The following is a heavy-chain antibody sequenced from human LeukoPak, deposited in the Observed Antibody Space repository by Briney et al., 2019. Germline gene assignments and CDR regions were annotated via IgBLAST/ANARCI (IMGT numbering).Heavy chain of an antibody. V-gene: IGHV3-23*01. CDR2: ISGSGGST. CDR3: AKSSSMIVVVYNWFDP. J-gene: IGHJ5*02. Sequence: GGSLRLSCAASGFTFSIYAISWGGPAAAMGLPLVSAISGSGGSTYYADSVKGRFTISRDNSKNTLYLQMNSLRAEDTAVYYCAKSSSMIVVVYNWFDPWGQGTLVTVSS. D-gene: IGHD3-22*01. CDR1: GFTFSIYA.